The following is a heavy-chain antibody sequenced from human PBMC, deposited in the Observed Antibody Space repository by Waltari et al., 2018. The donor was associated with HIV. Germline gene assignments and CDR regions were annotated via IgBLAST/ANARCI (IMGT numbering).Heavy chain of an antibody. V-gene: IGHV4-34*01. J-gene: IGHJ6*02. Sequence: QVQLQQWGAGLLKPSETLSLTCAVYGGSFIGYYWSWIRQPPGKGLEWIGEINHSGSTNYNPSLKSRVTISVDTSKNQFSLKLSSVTAADTAVYYCARGRDGYNHPDYYYGMDVWGQGTTVTVSS. CDR3: ARGRDGYNHPDYYYGMDV. CDR2: INHSGST. D-gene: IGHD5-12*01. CDR1: GGSFIGYY.